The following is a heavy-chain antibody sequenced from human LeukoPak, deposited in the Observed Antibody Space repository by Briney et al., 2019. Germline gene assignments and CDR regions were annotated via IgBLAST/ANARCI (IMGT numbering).Heavy chain of an antibody. CDR1: GRSFSGYY. V-gene: IGHV4-34*01. CDR3: ARVWYRSRWPRDY. D-gene: IGHD6-13*01. CDR2: NNHSGST. J-gene: IGHJ4*02. Sequence: PSETLSLTYAVYGRSFSGYYWRWIRQPPGKGREWMGENNHSGSTNFNPSLQSRVTISVDTSKIQFSLKQSSVSAADTAAHYCARVWYRSRWPRDYWGQGTLVTVSS.